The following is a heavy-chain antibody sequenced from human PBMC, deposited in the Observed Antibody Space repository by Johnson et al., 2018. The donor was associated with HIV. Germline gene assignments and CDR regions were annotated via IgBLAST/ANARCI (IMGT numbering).Heavy chain of an antibody. Sequence: VQLVESGGGLVQPGGSLRLSCAASGFTFSTYDMYWVRQATGKGLEWVSTIGTAGDTYYAGSVKGRFTISRENANNSLYLQMNSLRAEDTALYYCAKVYYDSSGYGAFEMWGRGTMVTISS. V-gene: IGHV3-13*01. J-gene: IGHJ3*02. CDR1: GFTFSTYD. D-gene: IGHD3-22*01. CDR2: IGTAGDT. CDR3: AKVYYDSSGYGAFEM.